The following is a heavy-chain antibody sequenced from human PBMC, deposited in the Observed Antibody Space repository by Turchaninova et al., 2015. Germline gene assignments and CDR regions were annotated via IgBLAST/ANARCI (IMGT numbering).Heavy chain of an antibody. J-gene: IGHJ4*02. CDR3: ARFFDY. CDR1: GVSISSSTYH. CDR2: ISYSGNT. Sequence: QLQLQESGPGLVKPSETLSLTCTVSGVSISSSTYHWGWIRQPPGKGLGWVGGISYSGNTYHNPDPKSRVTISVDTSKNQFSVKLSSVTAADTAVYYCARFFDYWGQGTLVTVSS. V-gene: IGHV4-39*07.